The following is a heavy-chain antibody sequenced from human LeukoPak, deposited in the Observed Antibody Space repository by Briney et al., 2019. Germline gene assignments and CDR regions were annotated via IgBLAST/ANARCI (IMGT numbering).Heavy chain of an antibody. CDR3: ARSNGLTVTTRRRAFDP. CDR2: INTNTGNP. CDR1: GYTFTSYA. V-gene: IGHV7-4-1*02. Sequence: ASVKVSCKASGYTFTSYAMNWVRQAPGQGLEWMGWINTNTGNPTYAQGFTGRFVFSLDTSVSTAYLQISSLKAEDTAVYYCARSNGLTVTTRRRAFDPWGQETLVTVSS. D-gene: IGHD4-17*01. J-gene: IGHJ5*02.